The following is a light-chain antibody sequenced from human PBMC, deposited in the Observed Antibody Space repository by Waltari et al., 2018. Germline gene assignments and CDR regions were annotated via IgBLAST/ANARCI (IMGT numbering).Light chain of an antibody. CDR3: SSYTGSNVV. V-gene: IGLV2-8*01. J-gene: IGLJ2*01. Sequence: QSALTQPHSASGSPGQSVTISCTGTSSDVGGYKYVSWYQQHPGKAPRLMIYEVSKRPSGVPHRFSGSKSGNTASLTGSGLQAEDEADYYCSSYTGSNVVFGGGTKLTVL. CDR2: EVS. CDR1: SSDVGGYKY.